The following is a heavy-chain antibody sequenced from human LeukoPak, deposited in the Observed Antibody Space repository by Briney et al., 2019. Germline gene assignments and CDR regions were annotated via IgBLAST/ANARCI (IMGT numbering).Heavy chain of an antibody. V-gene: IGHV5-51*01. J-gene: IGHJ3*02. D-gene: IGHD3-22*01. CDR2: ISPGDSDA. CDR1: GYRFTSHW. CDR3: ARPPYYYDSSGYHEYDAFDI. Sequence: GESLKISCKGSGYRFTSHWIGWVRQMPGKGLEWMGIISPGDSDARYSPSFQGQVTISADKSISTANLQWSSLKASDTAMYYCARPPYYYDSSGYHEYDAFDIWGQGTMVTVSS.